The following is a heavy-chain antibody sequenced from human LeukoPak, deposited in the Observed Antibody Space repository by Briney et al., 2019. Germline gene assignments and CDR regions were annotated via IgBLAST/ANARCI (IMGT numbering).Heavy chain of an antibody. J-gene: IGHJ4*02. D-gene: IGHD2-2*01. CDR1: GYTFTSYD. V-gene: IGHV1-8*01. CDR3: ARDFPRSTSCLGY. CDR2: MNPNSGNT. Sequence: ASVKVSCKASGYTFTSYDINWARQATGQGLEWMGWMNPNSGNTGYAQKFQGRVTMTRNTSISTACMELSSLRSEDTAVYYCARDFPRSTSCLGYWGQGTLVTVSS.